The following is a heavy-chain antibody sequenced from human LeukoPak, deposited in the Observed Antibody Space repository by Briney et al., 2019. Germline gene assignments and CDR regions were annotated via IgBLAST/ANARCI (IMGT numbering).Heavy chain of an antibody. CDR2: IYTSGST. V-gene: IGHV4-4*07. J-gene: IGHJ6*03. CDR1: GYSISSGYY. CDR3: ARDSGSYWGRYYYYYMDV. D-gene: IGHD1-26*01. Sequence: SETLSLTCTVSGYSISSGYYWSWIRQPAGKGLEWIGRIYTSGSTNYNPSLKSRVTMSVDTSKNQFSLKLSSVTAADTAVYYCARDSGSYWGRYYYYYMDVWGKGTTVTISS.